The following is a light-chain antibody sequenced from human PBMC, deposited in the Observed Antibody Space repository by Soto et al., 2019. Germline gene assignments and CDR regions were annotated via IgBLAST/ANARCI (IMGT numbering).Light chain of an antibody. V-gene: IGKV3-11*01. J-gene: IGKJ4*01. CDR2: DAS. CDR1: QTVSNH. Sequence: EIVLTQSPATLSLSPVERSTLSCSTSQTVSNHLIWYQQKAGQAPRLLIYDASNRATGIPARFSGSGSGTDFTLSISSLEPEDFAVYYCQQRSNWPLTFGGGTKVDIK. CDR3: QQRSNWPLT.